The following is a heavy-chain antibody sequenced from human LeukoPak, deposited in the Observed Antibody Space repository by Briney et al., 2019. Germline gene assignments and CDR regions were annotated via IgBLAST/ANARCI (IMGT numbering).Heavy chain of an antibody. CDR1: GGSISSYY. CDR3: ARGSSLRYFDWLPYGYYFDY. CDR2: IYYSGST. D-gene: IGHD3-9*01. J-gene: IGHJ4*02. V-gene: IGHV4-59*12. Sequence: SETLSLTCTVSGGSISSYYWSWLRQPPGKGLEWIGYIYYSGSTNYNPSLTSRVTISVDTSKNQFSLKLSSVTAADTAVYYCARGSSLRYFDWLPYGYYFDYWGQGTLVTVSS.